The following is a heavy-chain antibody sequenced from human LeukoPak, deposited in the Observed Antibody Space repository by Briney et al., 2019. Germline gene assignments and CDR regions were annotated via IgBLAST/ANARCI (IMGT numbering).Heavy chain of an antibody. D-gene: IGHD3-10*01. CDR3: ARRSQNYYGSGSYYPYYYGMDV. Sequence: SVKVSCKASGGTFSSYAISWVRQAPGQGLEWMGGIIPIFGTANYAQKFQGRVTITADESTSTAYMELSSLGSEDTAVYYCARRSQNYYGSGSYYPYYYGMDVWGQGTTVTVSS. CDR1: GGTFSSYA. V-gene: IGHV1-69*13. CDR2: IIPIFGTA. J-gene: IGHJ6*02.